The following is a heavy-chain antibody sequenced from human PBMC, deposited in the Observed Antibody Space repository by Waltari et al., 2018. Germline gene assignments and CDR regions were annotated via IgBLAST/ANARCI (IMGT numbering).Heavy chain of an antibody. Sequence: EVQLMESGGDLVPPGGSLRLSCIASGFTFRPYALNWVRQAPGKGREWVSYISSSSSAIDYADAVKCRFTISRDNANNSLYLQMNSLRAEDTAIYYCARVPTVVLSLAVYFDYWGQGSLVTVSS. CDR1: GFTFRPYA. V-gene: IGHV3-48*01. CDR2: ISSSSSAI. D-gene: IGHD4-17*01. J-gene: IGHJ4*02. CDR3: ARVPTVVLSLAVYFDY.